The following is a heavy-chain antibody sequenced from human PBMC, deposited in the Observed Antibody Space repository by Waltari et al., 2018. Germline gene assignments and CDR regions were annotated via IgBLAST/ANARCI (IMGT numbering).Heavy chain of an antibody. Sequence: EVQLVESGGGLVQPGGSLILSCAVSGFSVSNNYMTWVRQTPGKGLEWVSVIYSGGGTFHADSVKGRFAISRHDSRNTLNLQMDSLRVEDTAIYFCARADFWGGFYFDYWGLGTLVTVSS. CDR3: ARADFWGGFYFDY. J-gene: IGHJ4*02. D-gene: IGHD3-3*01. V-gene: IGHV3-53*04. CDR1: GFSVSNNY. CDR2: IYSGGGT.